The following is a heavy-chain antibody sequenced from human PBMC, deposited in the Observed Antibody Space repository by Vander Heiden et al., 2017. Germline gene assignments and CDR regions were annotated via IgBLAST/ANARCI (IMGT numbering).Heavy chain of an antibody. D-gene: IGHD5-18*01. J-gene: IGHJ4*02. Sequence: EVQLVESGGGLVQPGGSLRLSCEASVSTFSSYWMHWVRQAPGKGLVWVSRINSDGSSTSYADSVKGRFTISRDNAKNTLYLQMNSLRAEDTAVYYCARDSRIQLWLLSYWGQGTLVTVSS. CDR1: VSTFSSYW. CDR2: INSDGSST. CDR3: ARDSRIQLWLLSY. V-gene: IGHV3-74*01.